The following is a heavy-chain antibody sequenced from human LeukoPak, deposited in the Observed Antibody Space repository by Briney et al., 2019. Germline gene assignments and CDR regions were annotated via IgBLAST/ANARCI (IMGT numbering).Heavy chain of an antibody. CDR2: INHSGST. D-gene: IGHD6-13*01. V-gene: IGHV4-34*01. CDR3: AREYNTNWSYYFYYYYMDV. Sequence: PSETLSLTCAVYGGSLSGYYWSWIRQPPGEGLEWIGEINHSGSTNYNPSLESRVTISLDTSKNQFSLNLSSVTAADTAVYYCAREYNTNWSYYFYYYYMDVWGTGTTVTVSS. J-gene: IGHJ6*03. CDR1: GGSLSGYY.